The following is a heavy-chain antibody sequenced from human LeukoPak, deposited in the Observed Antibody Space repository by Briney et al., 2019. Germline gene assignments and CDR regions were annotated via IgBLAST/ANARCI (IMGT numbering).Heavy chain of an antibody. CDR2: INHSGST. CDR1: GGSFSGYY. J-gene: IGHJ4*02. V-gene: IGHV4-34*01. D-gene: IGHD2-21*01. CDR3: ARGRNDSYYFDY. Sequence: TASETLSLTCAVYGGSFSGYYWSWIRQPPGKWLEWIGEINHSGSTNYNPSLKSRVTISVDTSKNQFSLKLSSVTAADTAVYYCARGRNDSYYFDYWGQGTLVTVSS.